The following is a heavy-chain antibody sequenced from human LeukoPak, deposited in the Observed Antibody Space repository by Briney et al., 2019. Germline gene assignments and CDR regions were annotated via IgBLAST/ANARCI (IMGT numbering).Heavy chain of an antibody. J-gene: IGHJ4*02. CDR2: ISSNGDST. D-gene: IGHD2-2*01. V-gene: IGHV3-64D*06. CDR3: VKRVCSTTSCSAPFAY. CDR1: GFTFSSYA. Sequence: GGSLRLFCSASGFTFSSYAMHWVRQAPGKGLEYVSAISSNGDSTYYADSVKGRFTISRDNSKNTLYLQMSSLRAEDTAVYYCVKRVCSTTSCSAPFAYWGQGTLVTVSS.